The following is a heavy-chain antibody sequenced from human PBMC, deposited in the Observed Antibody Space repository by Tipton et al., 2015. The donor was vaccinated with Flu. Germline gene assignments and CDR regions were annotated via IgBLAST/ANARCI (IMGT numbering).Heavy chain of an antibody. D-gene: IGHD2-15*01. Sequence: TLSLTCTVSGGSISSSDYYWGWVRQPPGKGLEWIATIYYSGGTFYNPSLKSRVSISVDTSKNQFSLKLSSVTAADTAVYYCARGYCSGGSCSYWYFDLWGRGTLVTVSS. V-gene: IGHV4-39*07. CDR2: IYYSGGT. CDR1: GGSISSSDYY. J-gene: IGHJ2*01. CDR3: ARGYCSGGSCSYWYFDL.